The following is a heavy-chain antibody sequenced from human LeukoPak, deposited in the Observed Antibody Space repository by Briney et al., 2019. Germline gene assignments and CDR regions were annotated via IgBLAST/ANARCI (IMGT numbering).Heavy chain of an antibody. Sequence: GRSLRLSCAASGFTFSSYAMHWVRQAPGKGLEWVAVISYDGSNKYYAGSVKGRFTISRDNSKNTLYLQMNSLRAEDTAVYYCAREAVAGNFDYWGQGTLVTVSS. V-gene: IGHV3-30*04. CDR3: AREAVAGNFDY. CDR2: ISYDGSNK. D-gene: IGHD6-19*01. CDR1: GFTFSSYA. J-gene: IGHJ4*02.